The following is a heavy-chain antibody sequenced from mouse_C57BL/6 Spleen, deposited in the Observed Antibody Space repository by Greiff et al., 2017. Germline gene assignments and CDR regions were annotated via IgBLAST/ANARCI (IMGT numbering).Heavy chain of an antibody. CDR1: GYAFTNYL. D-gene: IGHD1-1*01. Sequence: QVQLQQSGAELVRPGTSVKVSCKASGYAFTNYLIEWVKQRPGQGLEWIGVINPGSGGTNYNEKFKGKATLTADKSSSTAYMQLSSLTSEDSAVYFCARRDYGSSPWYCDVWGTGTTVTVAS. CDR2: INPGSGGT. J-gene: IGHJ1*03. V-gene: IGHV1-54*01. CDR3: ARRDYGSSPWYCDV.